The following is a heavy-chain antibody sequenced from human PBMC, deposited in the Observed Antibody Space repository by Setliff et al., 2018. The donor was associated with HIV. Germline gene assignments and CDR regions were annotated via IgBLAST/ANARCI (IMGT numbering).Heavy chain of an antibody. CDR2: IYPADSDT. CDR1: GYSFTSYW. J-gene: IGHJ3*02. Sequence: PGESLKISCKGSGYSFTSYWIGWVRQMPGKGLEWMGNIYPADSDTRYSPSSQGQVTISADKSISTAYLQWSSLKASDTAMYYCARILVGANDAFDIWGQGTMVTVSS. CDR3: ARILVGANDAFDI. V-gene: IGHV5-51*01. D-gene: IGHD1-26*01.